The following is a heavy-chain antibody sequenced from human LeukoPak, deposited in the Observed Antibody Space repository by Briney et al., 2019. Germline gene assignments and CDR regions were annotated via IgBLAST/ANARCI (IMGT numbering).Heavy chain of an antibody. Sequence: GGSLRLSCAASGFTFSSYEMNWVRQAPGKGLEWVSYISASGGTINYAESVKGRFTNSRDNAKNSLSPQMNSLRAEDTAVYYCAELGITMIGGVWGKGTTVTISS. CDR3: AELGITMIGGV. J-gene: IGHJ6*04. CDR2: ISASGGTI. D-gene: IGHD3-10*02. CDR1: GFTFSSYE. V-gene: IGHV3-48*03.